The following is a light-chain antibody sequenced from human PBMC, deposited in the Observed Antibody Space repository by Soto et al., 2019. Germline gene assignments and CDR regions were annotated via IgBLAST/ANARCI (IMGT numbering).Light chain of an antibody. Sequence: AIRMTQSPSSFSASTGDRVTITCRASQGISSYLAWYQQKPGKAPKLLIYAASTLQSGVPSRFSGSGSGTYFTLTISCLQSEDFATYYCQQYYSYPPWTFGQGTKVVIK. CDR2: AAS. J-gene: IGKJ1*01. CDR3: QQYYSYPPWT. CDR1: QGISSY. V-gene: IGKV1-8*01.